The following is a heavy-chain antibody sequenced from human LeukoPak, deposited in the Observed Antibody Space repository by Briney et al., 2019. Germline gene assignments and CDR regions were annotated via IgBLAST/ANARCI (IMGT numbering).Heavy chain of an antibody. V-gene: IGHV3-21*01. CDR1: GFTFSSYS. J-gene: IGHJ4*02. CDR3: ARGGSKQRDIGPRGIAARGDY. D-gene: IGHD6-6*01. CDR2: ISSSSSYI. Sequence: PGGSLRLSCAASGFTFSSYSMNWVPQAPGKGLEWVSSISSSSSYIYYADSVKGRFTISRDNAKNSLYLQMNSLRAEDTAVYYCARGGSKQRDIGPRGIAARGDYWGQGTLVTVSS.